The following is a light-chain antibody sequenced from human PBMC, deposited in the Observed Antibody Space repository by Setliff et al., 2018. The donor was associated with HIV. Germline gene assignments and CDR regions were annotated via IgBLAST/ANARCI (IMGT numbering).Light chain of an antibody. Sequence: QSVLTQPASVSGSPGQSITISCSGTNSDIGSHDYVSWYQQHPGKAPKLIIFSVTYRPSGVSDRFSGSKSGNTASLTISGLQPEDEADYYCASHRDTNTLEVFGTGTK. CDR3: ASHRDTNTLEV. J-gene: IGLJ1*01. V-gene: IGLV2-14*03. CDR1: NSDIGSHDY. CDR2: SVT.